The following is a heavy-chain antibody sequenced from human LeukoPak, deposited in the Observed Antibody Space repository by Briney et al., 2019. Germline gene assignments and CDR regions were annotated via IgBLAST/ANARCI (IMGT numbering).Heavy chain of an antibody. Sequence: PGGSLLPSCAASAFTFNNYAMSWVRQAPGKGLEWVSGIFGSGGTTYYADSVKGRFTISRDNSKNTVYLQMHSLRAEDTAVYYCAHNKSGSCKFDYWGQGPVATISS. J-gene: IGHJ4*02. CDR1: AFTFNNYA. CDR3: AHNKSGSCKFDY. V-gene: IGHV3-23*01. CDR2: IFGSGGTT. D-gene: IGHD1-26*01.